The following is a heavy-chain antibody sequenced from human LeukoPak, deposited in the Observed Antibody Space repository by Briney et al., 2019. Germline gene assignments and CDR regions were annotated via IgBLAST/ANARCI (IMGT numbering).Heavy chain of an antibody. CDR3: AREKACSTTSCYAFDI. D-gene: IGHD2-2*01. CDR2: IYYTGNA. CDR1: GASISSGGFL. Sequence: SETLSLTCTVSGASISSGGFLWHWNRQLQGMDLEWIVNIYYTGNASYNPPLKSRVAISGYTSMNQFSLKLTSVTAADTAVYYCAREKACSTTSCYAFDIWGQGTLVTVSS. J-gene: IGHJ3*02. V-gene: IGHV4-31*03.